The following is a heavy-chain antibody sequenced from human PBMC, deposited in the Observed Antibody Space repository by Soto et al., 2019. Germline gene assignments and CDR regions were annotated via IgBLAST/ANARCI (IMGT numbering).Heavy chain of an antibody. V-gene: IGHV4-34*01. Sequence: PSEILSLTCVVYDGSLTEYHCSWGRQTPGKGLEWIGEVSHHGTSHYNPSLGSRVIMSFDTSKDQFSLTLQSVTAADTGIYYCARGQSAVDVFFPTPVPFEPSGPGTPVTVSS. CDR1: DGSLTEYH. D-gene: IGHD1-1*01. CDR3: ARGQSAVDVFFPTPVPFEP. J-gene: IGHJ5*02. CDR2: VSHHGTS.